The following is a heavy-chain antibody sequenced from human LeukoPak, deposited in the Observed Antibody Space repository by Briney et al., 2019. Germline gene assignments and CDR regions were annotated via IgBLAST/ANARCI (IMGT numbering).Heavy chain of an antibody. V-gene: IGHV3-73*01. CDR1: GFTFSGSA. Sequence: PGGSLRLSCAASGFTFSGSAMHWVRQASGKGLEWVGRIRSKANSYATAYAASVKGRFTISRNDSKNTAYLQMNSLKTEDTAVYYCARYGLGQDDYWGQGTLVTVSS. CDR3: ARYGLGQDDY. J-gene: IGHJ4*02. D-gene: IGHD3-10*01. CDR2: IRSKANSYAT.